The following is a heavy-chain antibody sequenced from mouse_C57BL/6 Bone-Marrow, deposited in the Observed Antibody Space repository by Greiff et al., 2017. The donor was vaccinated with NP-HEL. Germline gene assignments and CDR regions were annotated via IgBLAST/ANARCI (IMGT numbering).Heavy chain of an antibody. J-gene: IGHJ3*01. CDR3: ARGQVYYDLPFAY. Sequence: VQLQQPGAELVRPGTSVKLSCKASGYTFTSYWMHWVKQRPGQGLEWIGVIDPSDSYTNYNQKFKGKATLTVDTSSSTAYMQLSSLTSEDSAVYYCARGQVYYDLPFAYWGQGTLVTVSA. CDR2: IDPSDSYT. V-gene: IGHV1-59*01. CDR1: GYTFTSYW. D-gene: IGHD2-4*01.